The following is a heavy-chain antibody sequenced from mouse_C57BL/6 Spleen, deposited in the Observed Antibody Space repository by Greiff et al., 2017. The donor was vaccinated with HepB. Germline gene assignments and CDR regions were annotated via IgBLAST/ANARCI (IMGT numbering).Heavy chain of an antibody. CDR2: INPNNGGT. J-gene: IGHJ2*01. Sequence: EVQLQQSGPELVKPGASVKISCKASGYTFTDYYMNWVKQSHGKSLEWIGDINPNNGGTSYNQKFKGKATLTVDKSSSTAYMELRSLTSEDSAVYYCARSGDGPLGYWGQGTTLTVSS. D-gene: IGHD2-3*01. CDR1: GYTFTDYY. V-gene: IGHV1-26*01. CDR3: ARSGDGPLGY.